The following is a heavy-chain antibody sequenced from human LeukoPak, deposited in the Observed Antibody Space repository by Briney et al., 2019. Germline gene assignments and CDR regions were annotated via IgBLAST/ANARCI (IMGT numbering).Heavy chain of an antibody. J-gene: IGHJ4*02. CDR3: ARGDTMIVGGDYFDH. CDR1: GGSISSYY. D-gene: IGHD3-22*01. Sequence: SETLSLTCTVSGGSISSYYWSWIRQPAGKGLEWIGRIYTSGSTNYNPSLKSRVTMSVDTSKNQFSLKLSSVTAADTAVYYCARGDTMIVGGDYFDHWGQGTLVTVSS. CDR2: IYTSGST. V-gene: IGHV4-4*07.